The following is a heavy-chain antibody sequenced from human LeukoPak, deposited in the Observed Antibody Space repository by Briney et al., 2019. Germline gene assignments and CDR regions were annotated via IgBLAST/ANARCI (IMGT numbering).Heavy chain of an antibody. Sequence: ASVKVSCKASGYTFTSYDINWVRQATGQGLEWMGWMNPNSGNTGYAQKFQGRVTMTRNTSISTAYMELSSLRSEDTAVYYCARGLRCCSSTSCYTGIVWFDPWGQGTLVTVSS. D-gene: IGHD2-2*02. CDR1: GYTFTSYD. J-gene: IGHJ5*02. V-gene: IGHV1-8*01. CDR3: ARGLRCCSSTSCYTGIVWFDP. CDR2: MNPNSGNT.